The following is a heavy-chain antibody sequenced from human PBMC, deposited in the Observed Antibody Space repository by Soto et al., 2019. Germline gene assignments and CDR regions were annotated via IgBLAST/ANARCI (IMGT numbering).Heavy chain of an antibody. V-gene: IGHV3-23*01. D-gene: IGHD1-26*01. CDR2: VSIGGST. J-gene: IGHJ4*02. Sequence: PGGFMSLLCGDSEFSCSMYAMDWYRQRTGKGLARVAVVSIGGSTHYAASARGRFTISRDNSKNTLSLQMNSLTAEDTAVYFCAKRRGPGGHFDSWVQGALVTVPA. CDR3: AKRRGPGGHFDS. CDR1: EFSCSMYA.